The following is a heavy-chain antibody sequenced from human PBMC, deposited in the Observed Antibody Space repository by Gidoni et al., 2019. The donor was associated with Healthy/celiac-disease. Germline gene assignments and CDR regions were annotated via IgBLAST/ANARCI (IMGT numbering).Heavy chain of an antibody. V-gene: IGHV3-43*02. CDR2: ISGDGGST. D-gene: IGHD3-3*01. Sequence: EVQLVESGGGVVQPGGSLRLSCAASGFTFDDYAMNWVRQAPGKGLEWVSLISGDGGSTYYADSVKGRFTISRDNSKNSLYLQMNSLRTEDTALYYCAKDSSYYDFWSGYYPHAFDIWGQGTMVTVSS. CDR1: GFTFDDYA. J-gene: IGHJ3*02. CDR3: AKDSSYYDFWSGYYPHAFDI.